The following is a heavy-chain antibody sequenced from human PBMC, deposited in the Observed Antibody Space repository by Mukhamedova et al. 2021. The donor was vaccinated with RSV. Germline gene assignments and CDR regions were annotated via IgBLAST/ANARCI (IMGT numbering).Heavy chain of an antibody. D-gene: IGHD2-15*01. V-gene: IGHV3-23*01. Sequence: LSCVASGFTFKTYAMSWVRQAPGKGLEWVSSISGDGDVANHADSVTGRFTVSRDNSKSTQYLQMNSLRVKDTAGYYCAKEIVLDV. J-gene: IGHJ6*01. CDR2: ISGDGDVA. CDR3: AKEIVLDV. CDR1: GFTFKTYA.